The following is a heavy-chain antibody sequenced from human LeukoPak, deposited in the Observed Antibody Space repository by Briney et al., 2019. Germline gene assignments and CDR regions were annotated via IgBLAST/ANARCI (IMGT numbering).Heavy chain of an antibody. CDR3: ANKRGDSSGWYLF. CDR1: GFTFGSYA. J-gene: IGHJ4*02. Sequence: GGSLRLSCAASGFTFGSYAMSWVRQALGKGLEWVSAISGSGGSTYYADSVKGRFTISRDNSKNTLYLQMNSLRAEDTAVYYCANKRGDSSGWYLFWGQGTLVTVSS. CDR2: ISGSGGST. D-gene: IGHD6-19*01. V-gene: IGHV3-23*01.